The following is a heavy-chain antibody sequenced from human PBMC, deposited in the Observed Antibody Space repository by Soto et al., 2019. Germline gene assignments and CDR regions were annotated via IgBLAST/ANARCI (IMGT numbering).Heavy chain of an antibody. CDR2: ISYDGSNK. J-gene: IGHJ6*02. CDR1: GFTFSSYA. CDR3: XRDLIAALPYYYYGMDV. Sequence: QVQLVESGGGVVQPGRSLRLSCAASGFTFSSYAMHWVRQAPGKGLEWVAVISYDGSNKYYADSVKGRFTISRDNSKNTLYLQMNSLRAEDTXVYYCXRDLIAALPYYYYGMDVWGQGTTVTVSS. V-gene: IGHV3-30-3*01. D-gene: IGHD6-6*01.